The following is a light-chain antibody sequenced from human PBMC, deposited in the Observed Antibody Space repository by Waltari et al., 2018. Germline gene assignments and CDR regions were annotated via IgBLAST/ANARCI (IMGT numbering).Light chain of an antibody. V-gene: IGLV2-14*03. CDR3: SSYTTSSTLV. CDR2: DVS. J-gene: IGLJ2*01. Sequence: QSALTQPASVSGSPGQSITISCTGPSSDVGGYKYVSWYLQHPGKAPKLMIYDVSNRPSGVSNRFSGSKSGNTASLTISGLQAEDEADYYCSSYTTSSTLVFGGGTKLTVL. CDR1: SSDVGGYKY.